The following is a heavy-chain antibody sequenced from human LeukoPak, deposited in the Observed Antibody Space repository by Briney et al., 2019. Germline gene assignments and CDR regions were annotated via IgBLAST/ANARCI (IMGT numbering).Heavy chain of an antibody. CDR3: AGAVVVVAATSGAFDI. CDR1: GGTFSSYA. V-gene: IGHV1-69*04. CDR2: IIPIFGIA. J-gene: IGHJ3*02. Sequence: SVKVSCKASGGTFSSYAFSWVRQAPGQGLEWMGRIIPIFGIANYAQKFQGRVTITADKSTSTAYMELSSLRSEDTAVYYCAGAVVVVAATSGAFDIWGQGTMVTVSS. D-gene: IGHD2-15*01.